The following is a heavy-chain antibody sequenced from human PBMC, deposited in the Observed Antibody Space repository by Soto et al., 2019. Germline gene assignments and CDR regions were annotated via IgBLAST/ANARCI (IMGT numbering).Heavy chain of an antibody. V-gene: IGHV1-3*01. J-gene: IGHJ4*02. CDR2: INAGNGNQ. CDR1: GYTFTSYA. CDR3: ARGLRRYSFDY. Sequence: ASVKVSCKASGYTFTSYAMHWVRPAPGQRLEWMGWINAGNGNQKYTQKFQGRVTITRDTSASTAYMERSSLRSEYTAVYYCARGLRRYSFDYWGQGTLVTVSS.